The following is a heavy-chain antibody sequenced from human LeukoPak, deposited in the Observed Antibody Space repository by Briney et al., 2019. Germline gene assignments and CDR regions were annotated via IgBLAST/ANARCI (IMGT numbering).Heavy chain of an antibody. CDR3: ARRFDC. V-gene: IGHV3-48*03. CDR1: GFTFSGFE. Sequence: GGSLRLSCAASGFTFSGFEMNWVRQAPGKGLEWVSYISSSGTTINYADSVTGRFTISRDDAKNSLYLQMNSLRVEDTAVYYCARRFDCWGQGTVVTVSP. J-gene: IGHJ4*02. CDR2: ISSSGTTI.